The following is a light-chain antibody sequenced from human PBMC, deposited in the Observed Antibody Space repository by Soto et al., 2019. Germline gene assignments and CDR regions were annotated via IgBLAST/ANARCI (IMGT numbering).Light chain of an antibody. CDR1: QSVSSNY. CDR2: GAS. Sequence: EIVLTQSPGTLSLSPGERATLSCRASQSVSSNYLAWYQQKPGQAPRLLIYGASSRATGIPDRFSGSGSGTDFTLTISRLEPEDFAVYYCQQHDSSSWYTFGQGTKLEIK. CDR3: QQHDSSSWYT. V-gene: IGKV3-20*01. J-gene: IGKJ2*01.